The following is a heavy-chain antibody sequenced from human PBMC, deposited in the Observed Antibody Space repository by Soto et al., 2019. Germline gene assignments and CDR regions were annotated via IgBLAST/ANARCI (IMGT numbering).Heavy chain of an antibody. V-gene: IGHV1-18*01. CDR1: GYTFTNYG. J-gene: IGHJ4*02. CDR2: IGAYNGST. D-gene: IGHD3-3*01. Sequence: ASVKVSCKASGYTFTNYGITWVRQAPGQGLEWMGWIGAYNGSTSYAQKFQGRVTMTRDTSTSTVYMELSSLRSEDTAVYYCARRSNWSGYYDYWGQGTLVTVSS. CDR3: ARRSNWSGYYDY.